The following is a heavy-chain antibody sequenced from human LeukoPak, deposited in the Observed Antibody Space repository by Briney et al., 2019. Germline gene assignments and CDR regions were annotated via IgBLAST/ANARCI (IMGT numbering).Heavy chain of an antibody. D-gene: IGHD5-18*01. V-gene: IGHV5-51*01. CDR2: IYPGDSDT. J-gene: IGHJ6*03. CDR3: ARHNKGYSYGYASGYYYYYMDV. Sequence: GESLKISCKGSGYRFTSYWIGWVRQMPGKGLEWMGIIYPGDSDTRYSPSFQGQVTISADKSISTAYLQWSSLKASDTAMYYCARHNKGYSYGYASGYYYYYMDVWGKGTTVTVSS. CDR1: GYRFTSYW.